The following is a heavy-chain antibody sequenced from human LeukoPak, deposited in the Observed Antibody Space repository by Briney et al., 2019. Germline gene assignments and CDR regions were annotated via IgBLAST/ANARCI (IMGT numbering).Heavy chain of an antibody. CDR2: IYHSGST. V-gene: IGHV4-4*02. J-gene: IGHJ4*02. CDR1: GGSISSSNW. D-gene: IGHD4-17*01. CDR3: ARVHGDYVRYFDY. Sequence: PSGTLSLTCAVSGGSISSSNWWSWVRQPPGQGLEWIGEIYHSGSTNYNPSLKSRVTISVDKSKNQFSLKLSSVTAADTAVYYCARVHGDYVRYFDYWGQGTLVTVSS.